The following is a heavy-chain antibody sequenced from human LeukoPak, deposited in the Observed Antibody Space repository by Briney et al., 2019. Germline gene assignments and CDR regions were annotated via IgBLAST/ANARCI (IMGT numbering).Heavy chain of an antibody. J-gene: IGHJ4*02. V-gene: IGHV4-39*07. Sequence: SETLSLTCTVSGGSISSSSYYWGWIRQPPGKGLEWIGSIYYSGSTYYNPSLKSRVTISVDTSKNQFSLKLSSVTAADTAVYYCARVQGYSYGGYYFDYWGQGTLVTVSS. D-gene: IGHD5-18*01. CDR3: ARVQGYSYGGYYFDY. CDR2: IYYSGST. CDR1: GGSISSSSYY.